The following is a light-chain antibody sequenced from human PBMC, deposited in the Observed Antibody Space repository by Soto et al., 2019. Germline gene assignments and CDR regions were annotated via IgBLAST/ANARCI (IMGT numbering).Light chain of an antibody. CDR2: AAS. CDR1: QDISTY. V-gene: IGKV1-9*01. Sequence: DIQLTQSPSFLSASVGDRVTIACRASQDISTYLAWYQQTPGRAPKVLVYAASTLQSGVPSRFSGSGSGTKFTRTISSLKPEDFATYYCQYDNSYPQTVGQGTQLEI. CDR3: QYDNSYPQT. J-gene: IGKJ2*01.